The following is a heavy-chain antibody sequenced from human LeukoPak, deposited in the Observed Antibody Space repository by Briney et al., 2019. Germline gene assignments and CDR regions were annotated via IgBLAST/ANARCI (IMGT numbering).Heavy chain of an antibody. CDR1: GFSISSTPYY. CDR2: IYYSGAGGST. CDR3: ARHTRVGFGDC. Sequence: SETLSLTCTVSGFSISSTPYYWGWIRQPPGKGLEWIATIYYSGAGGSTYYKPSLKSRVTISVDTSKNQLSLRLSSMTAADSAVYYCARHTRVGFGDCWGQGTLVTVSS. V-gene: IGHV4-39*01. J-gene: IGHJ4*02. D-gene: IGHD3-10*01.